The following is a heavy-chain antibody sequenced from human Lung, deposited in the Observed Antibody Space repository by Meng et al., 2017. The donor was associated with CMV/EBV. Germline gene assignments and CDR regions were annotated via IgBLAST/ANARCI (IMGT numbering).Heavy chain of an antibody. D-gene: IGHD1-14*01. CDR1: GFTFSSYS. Sequence: GEXXKISCAASGFTFSSYSMNWVRQAPGKGLEWVSYISSSSTIYYADSVKGRFTISRDNAKNSLYLQMNSLRAEDTAVYYCARGVSGDYWGQGTLVTVSS. CDR3: ARGVSGDY. V-gene: IGHV3-48*04. J-gene: IGHJ4*02. CDR2: ISSSSTI.